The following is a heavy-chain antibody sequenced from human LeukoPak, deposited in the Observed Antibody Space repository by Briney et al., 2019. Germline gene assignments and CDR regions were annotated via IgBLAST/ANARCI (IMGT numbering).Heavy chain of an antibody. V-gene: IGHV4-31*03. CDR1: GGSISSAPYY. Sequence: SETLSLTCTVSGGSISSAPYYWSWIRQRPGKGLEWMGYTSHSGSTYYNPSLKSRVTISVDTSKNQFSLKLSSVTAADTAVYYCARGRYSSGWYGLESDYFDYWGQGTLVTVSS. J-gene: IGHJ4*02. D-gene: IGHD6-19*01. CDR3: ARGRYSSGWYGLESDYFDY. CDR2: TSHSGST.